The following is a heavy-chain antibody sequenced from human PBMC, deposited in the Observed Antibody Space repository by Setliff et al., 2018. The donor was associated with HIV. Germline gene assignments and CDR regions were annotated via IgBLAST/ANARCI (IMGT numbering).Heavy chain of an antibody. CDR3: TRDLNLPGGEAFDI. CDR2: LSGDSNHI. Sequence: PSETLRLSCAASGFTFTIYTMNWVRQAPGKGLEWVSSLSGDSNHIYYADSVKGRFTISRDNAKNLVYLQMDSLRAEDTAMYYCTRDLNLPGGEAFDIWGQGTMVTVSS. V-gene: IGHV3-21*01. CDR1: GFTFTIYT. J-gene: IGHJ3*02. D-gene: IGHD2-2*01.